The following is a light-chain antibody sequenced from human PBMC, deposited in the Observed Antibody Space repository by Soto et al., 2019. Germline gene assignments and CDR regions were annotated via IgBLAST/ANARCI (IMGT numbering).Light chain of an antibody. CDR1: TGAVTSGHY. CDR3: LLSYSGAWGV. J-gene: IGLJ2*01. Sequence: QAVVTQEPSLTVSPGGTVTLTCGSSTGAVTSGHYPYWFPQKPGQAPRTLIYDTSNKHSWTPARFSGSLLGGKAALTLSGAQPEDEAEYYCLLSYSGAWGVFGGGTKLTVL. CDR2: DTS. V-gene: IGLV7-46*01.